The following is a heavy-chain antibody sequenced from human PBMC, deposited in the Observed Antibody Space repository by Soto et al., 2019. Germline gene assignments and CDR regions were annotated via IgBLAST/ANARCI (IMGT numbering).Heavy chain of an antibody. V-gene: IGHV3-23*01. CDR3: AKDARRYCTNGVCFQFDY. D-gene: IGHD2-8*01. CDR1: GFTFSSYA. Sequence: GGSLRLSCAASGFTFSSYAMSWVRQAPGKGLEWVSAISGSGGSTHYADPVKGRFTISRDNSKNTLYLQMNSLRAEDTAVYYCAKDARRYCTNGVCFQFDYWGQGTLVTVSS. J-gene: IGHJ4*02. CDR2: ISGSGGST.